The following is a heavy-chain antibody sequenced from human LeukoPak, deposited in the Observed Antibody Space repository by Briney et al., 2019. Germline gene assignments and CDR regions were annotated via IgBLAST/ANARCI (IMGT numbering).Heavy chain of an antibody. J-gene: IGHJ3*02. CDR3: VSRSRELVHDAFDI. CDR1: GFTFSSYA. CDR2: IRGNGGST. Sequence: GGSLRLSCAASGFTFSSYAMSWVRQAPGKGLKGLEWVSAIRGNGGSTYYADSVKGRFTISRDNSKNTLYLQMNSLRAEDTAVYYCVSRSRELVHDAFDIWGQGTMVTVSS. D-gene: IGHD6-13*01. V-gene: IGHV3-23*01.